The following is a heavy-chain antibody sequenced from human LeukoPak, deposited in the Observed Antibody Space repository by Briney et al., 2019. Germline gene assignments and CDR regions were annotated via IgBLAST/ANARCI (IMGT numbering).Heavy chain of an antibody. Sequence: SETLSLTCAVYGGSFSGYYWSWIRQPPGKGLEWIGEINHSGSTNYNPSLKSRVTISVDTSKNQFSLKLSSVTAADTAAYYCARVEPIAAAGKLDYWGQGTLVTVSS. CDR3: ARVEPIAAAGKLDY. V-gene: IGHV4-34*01. J-gene: IGHJ4*02. CDR1: GGSFSGYY. D-gene: IGHD6-13*01. CDR2: INHSGST.